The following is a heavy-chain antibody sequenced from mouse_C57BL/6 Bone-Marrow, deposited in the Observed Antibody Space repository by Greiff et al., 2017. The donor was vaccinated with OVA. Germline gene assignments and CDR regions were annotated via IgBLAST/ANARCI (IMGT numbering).Heavy chain of an antibody. J-gene: IGHJ1*03. CDR3: ARSTIVTTWYVGV. CDR2: IYPGSGST. Sequence: VQLQQPGAELVKPGASVKMSCKASGYTFTSYWITWVKQRPGQGLEWIGDIYPGSGSTNYNEKFKSKATLNVDTSSSTAYMQLSSLTSEYSAVYYCARSTIVTTWYVGVWGTGTTVTVAS. D-gene: IGHD2-2*01. CDR1: GYTFTSYW. V-gene: IGHV1-55*01.